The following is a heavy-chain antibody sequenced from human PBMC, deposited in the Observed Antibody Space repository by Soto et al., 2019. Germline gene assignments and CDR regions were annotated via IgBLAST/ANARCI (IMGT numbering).Heavy chain of an antibody. J-gene: IGHJ6*02. V-gene: IGHV3-21*01. CDR2: ISSSSSYI. Sequence: EVQLVESGGGLVKPGGSLRLSCAASGFTFSSYSMNWVRQAPGKGLEWVSSISSSSSYIYYADSVKGRFTISRDNAKNSLYLQMNSLRAEDTAVYYCAREGVQHGAGPSYYYGMAVWGQGTPVTVSS. CDR1: GFTFSSYS. CDR3: AREGVQHGAGPSYYYGMAV. D-gene: IGHD1-26*01.